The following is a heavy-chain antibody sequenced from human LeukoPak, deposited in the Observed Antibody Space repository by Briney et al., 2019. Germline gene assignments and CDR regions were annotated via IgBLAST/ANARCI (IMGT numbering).Heavy chain of an antibody. D-gene: IGHD1-7*01. CDR3: TTDEDWNYARKDV. V-gene: IGHV3-15*04. Sequence: GGSLKLSCAVSGFTFRNYWMTWVRQAPGKGLEWVGQTVSEIDGGTTDYAAPVKGRFTISRDDSKSTLYLQMNSLKIEDTAVYYCTTDEDWNYARKDVWGQGATVIVSS. J-gene: IGHJ6*02. CDR1: GFTFRNYW. CDR2: TVSEIDGGTT.